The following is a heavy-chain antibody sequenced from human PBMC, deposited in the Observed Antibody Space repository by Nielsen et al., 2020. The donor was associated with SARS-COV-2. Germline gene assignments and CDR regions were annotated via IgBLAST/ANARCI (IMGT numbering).Heavy chain of an antibody. CDR3: TRHITADYDILTGYSTYYFDY. D-gene: IGHD3-9*01. V-gene: IGHV3-73*01. J-gene: IGHJ4*02. CDR2: IRSKANSYAT. CDR1: GFTFSGSA. Sequence: GGSLRLSCAASGFTFSGSAMHWVHQASGKGLEWVGRIRSKANSYATAYAASVKGRFTISRDDSKNTAYLQMNSLKTEDTAVYYCTRHITADYDILTGYSTYYFDYWGQGTLVTVSS.